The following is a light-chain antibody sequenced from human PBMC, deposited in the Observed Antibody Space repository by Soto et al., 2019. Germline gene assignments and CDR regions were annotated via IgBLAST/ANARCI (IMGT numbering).Light chain of an antibody. V-gene: IGKV3-11*01. CDR3: QQRGTWPPLT. Sequence: EIVLTQSPATLSLSPGERATLSYRASQSVSNFLAWYQQKPGQAPRLLIYDASTRATGIPARFSGSGSGTDFALTISSLEPEDFAVYYCQQRGTWPPLTFGGGTKVEIK. J-gene: IGKJ4*01. CDR1: QSVSNF. CDR2: DAS.